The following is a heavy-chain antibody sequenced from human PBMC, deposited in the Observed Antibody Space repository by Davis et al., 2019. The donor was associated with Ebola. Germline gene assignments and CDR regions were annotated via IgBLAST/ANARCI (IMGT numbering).Heavy chain of an antibody. J-gene: IGHJ4*02. V-gene: IGHV1-18*01. CDR3: AKDSSSWAYYDSAGYPFDH. CDR1: GYTFTSCG. CDR2: ISAYTGDT. D-gene: IGHD6-13*01. Sequence: AASVKVSCTASGYTFTSCGISWVRQAPGQGLEWMGWISAYTGDTNYAQKFQGRVTMTTDTSTNTGYMELRSLKSDDTAMYYCAKDSSSWAYYDSAGYPFDHWGQGTLVAVSS.